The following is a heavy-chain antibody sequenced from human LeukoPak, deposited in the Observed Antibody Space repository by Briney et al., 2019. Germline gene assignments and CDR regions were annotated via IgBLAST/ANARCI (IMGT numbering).Heavy chain of an antibody. D-gene: IGHD1-1*01. CDR3: ARLFRDVTTYDY. J-gene: IGHJ4*02. CDR1: GGSFSGYY. V-gene: IGHV4-34*01. Sequence: SETLSLTCAVYGGSFSGYYWSWIRQPPGKGLEWIGEINHSGSTNYNPSLKSRVTISVDTSKNQFSLKLSSVTAADTAVYYCARLFRDVTTYDYWGQGTLVTVSS. CDR2: INHSGST.